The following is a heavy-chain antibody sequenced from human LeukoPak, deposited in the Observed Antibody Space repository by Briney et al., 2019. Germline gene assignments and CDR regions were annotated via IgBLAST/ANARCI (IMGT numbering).Heavy chain of an antibody. CDR2: IIPIFGTA. CDR1: GGTFISYA. D-gene: IGHD6-13*01. CDR3: ARAVSAAASQVLPTRSYYYYYYMDV. V-gene: IGHV1-69*05. J-gene: IGHJ6*03. Sequence: SVKVSCKASGGTFISYAISWVRQAPGQGLEWMGGIIPIFGTANYAQKFQGRVTITTDESTSTAYMELSSLRSEDTAVYYCARAVSAAASQVLPTRSYYYYYYMDVWGKGTTVTVSS.